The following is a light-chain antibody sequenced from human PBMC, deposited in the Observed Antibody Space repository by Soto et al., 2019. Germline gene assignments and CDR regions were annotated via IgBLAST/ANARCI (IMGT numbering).Light chain of an antibody. V-gene: IGKV3-15*01. CDR3: QQYVNWSWA. CDR1: QSVGSS. Sequence: EIVMTQSPATLSVSPGERATLSCRASQSVGSSLAWYQQKPGQAPRLLIYGASTRANGIPARFSGSASGTEFTLTITSLQSEDLAVYYCQQYVNWSWAFGQGTKV. J-gene: IGKJ1*01. CDR2: GAS.